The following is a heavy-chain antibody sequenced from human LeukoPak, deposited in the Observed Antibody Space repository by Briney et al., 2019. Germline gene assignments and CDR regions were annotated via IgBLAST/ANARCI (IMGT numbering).Heavy chain of an antibody. V-gene: IGHV4-59*01. CDR2: IYYCGST. Sequence: SETLSLTCTVSGGSISRYYWSWLRQSPGKGLEGIGYIYYCGSTNYHPSLKSRVTISVDTSKNQFSLKLSSVTAADTAVYYCARGGSYSADFDYWGQGTLVTVSS. D-gene: IGHD2-21*01. CDR3: ARGGSYSADFDY. CDR1: GGSISRYY. J-gene: IGHJ4*02.